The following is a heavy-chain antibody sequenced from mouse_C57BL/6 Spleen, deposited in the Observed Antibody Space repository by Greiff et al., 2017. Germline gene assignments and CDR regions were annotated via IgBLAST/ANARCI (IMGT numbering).Heavy chain of an antibody. Sequence: QVQLQQPGAELVMPGASVKLSCKASGYTFTSYWMHWVKQRPGQGLEWIGEIDPSDSYTNYNQKFKGKSTLTVDKSSSTAYMQLSSLTSEDSAVYYCARWGPADYGGQGTTLTVSS. V-gene: IGHV1-69*01. CDR3: ARWGPADY. J-gene: IGHJ2*01. CDR2: IDPSDSYT. CDR1: GYTFTSYW.